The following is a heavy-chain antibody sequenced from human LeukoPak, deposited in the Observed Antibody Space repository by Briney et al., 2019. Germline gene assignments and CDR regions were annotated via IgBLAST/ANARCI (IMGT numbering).Heavy chain of an antibody. CDR3: ARAWDYGVLYYFDY. D-gene: IGHD4-17*01. Sequence: PSQTLSLTCTVSGGSISSGSYYWSWIRQPAGKGLEWIGRIYTSGSTNYNPSLKSRVTISVDTSKNQFSLKLSSVTSADTAVYYCARAWDYGVLYYFDYWGQGTLVTVSS. V-gene: IGHV4-61*02. J-gene: IGHJ4*02. CDR1: GGSISSGSYY. CDR2: IYTSGST.